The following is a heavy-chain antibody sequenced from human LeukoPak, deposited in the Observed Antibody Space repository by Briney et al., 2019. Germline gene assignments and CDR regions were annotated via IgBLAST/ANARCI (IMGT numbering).Heavy chain of an antibody. V-gene: IGHV3-48*01. CDR3: ARGSMYASDPFDY. CDR1: GFTFRSHG. D-gene: IGHD2-8*01. Sequence: GGSLRLSCAASGFTFRSHGMNWVRQAPGKGLEWVSYISSSSSTIYYADSVKGRFTISRDNAKNSLYLQMNSLRAEDTAVYYCARGSMYASDPFDYWGQGTLVTVSS. CDR2: ISSSSSTI. J-gene: IGHJ4*02.